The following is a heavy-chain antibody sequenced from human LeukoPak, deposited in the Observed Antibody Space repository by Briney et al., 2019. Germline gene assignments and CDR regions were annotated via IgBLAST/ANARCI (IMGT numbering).Heavy chain of an antibody. CDR2: INPNSGRT. J-gene: IGHJ6*02. V-gene: IGHV1-2*02. Sequence: ASVKVSCKASGYTFTGYYMHWVRQAPGQGLEWMGWINPNSGRTNYAQKFQGRVTMTRDTSISTAYMELSRLRSDDTAVYYCARSLLSPSNSSSWYPSYYYYYYGMDVWGQGTTVTVSS. CDR3: ARSLLSPSNSSSWYPSYYYYYYGMDV. CDR1: GYTFTGYY. D-gene: IGHD6-13*01.